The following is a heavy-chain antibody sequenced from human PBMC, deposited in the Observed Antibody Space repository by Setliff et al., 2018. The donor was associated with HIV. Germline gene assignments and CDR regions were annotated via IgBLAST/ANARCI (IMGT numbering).Heavy chain of an antibody. J-gene: IGHJ6*03. CDR2: MNPGSRNT. D-gene: IGHD3-22*01. CDR1: GYTFTNYD. V-gene: IGHV1-8*02. CDR3: ARARTDHYDRGRRSHYYIDV. Sequence: ASVKVSCKPSGYTFTNYDINWVRQAAGQGLEWMGWMNPGSRNTGYAQRFEGSVTMTWDTSISTAYMELNNVKFEDTAVYYCARARTDHYDRGRRSHYYIDVWARGATVTVSS.